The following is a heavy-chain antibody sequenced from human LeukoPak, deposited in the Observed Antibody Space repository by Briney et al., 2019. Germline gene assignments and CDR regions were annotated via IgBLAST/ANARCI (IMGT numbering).Heavy chain of an antibody. CDR3: AKMRGMPREAYHFDR. CDR1: GFNFNIYT. D-gene: IGHD1-26*01. J-gene: IGHJ4*02. V-gene: IGHV3-23*01. CDR2: VGSGGTR. Sequence: GGSLRLSCAASGFNFNIYTMSWVRQAQGKGLEWISAVGSGGTRYYADSVKGRFTISRDNSANTVSLQMDSLRADDTAMYYCAKMRGMPREAYHFDRWGQGALVAVSS.